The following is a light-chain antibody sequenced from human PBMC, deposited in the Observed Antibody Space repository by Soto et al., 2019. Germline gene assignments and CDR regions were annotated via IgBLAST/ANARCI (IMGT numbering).Light chain of an antibody. V-gene: IGKV3-15*01. CDR3: QLLNNYPPFT. CDR1: QSVSSN. Sequence: EIVMTQSPATLSVSPGERATLSCRASQSVSSNLAWYQQKPGQAPRLLIYGASTRATGIPARFSGSGSGTEFTLTISSLQSEDFATYYCQLLNNYPPFTFGPGTKVDLE. CDR2: GAS. J-gene: IGKJ3*01.